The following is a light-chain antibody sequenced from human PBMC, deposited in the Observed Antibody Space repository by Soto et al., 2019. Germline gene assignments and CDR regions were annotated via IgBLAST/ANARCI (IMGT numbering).Light chain of an antibody. CDR2: EGS. CDR1: RSDVGTYNL. CDR3: CSYAGSSTYF. Sequence: QLVLTQPASVSGAPGQSLTISCTGTRSDVGTYNLVSWYQHHPGKAPKLMIYEGSKRHSGVSNRFSGSKSGNTASLKISGLQAEDEAEYDCCSYAGSSTYFFGTGTTLTVL. J-gene: IGLJ1*01. V-gene: IGLV2-23*01.